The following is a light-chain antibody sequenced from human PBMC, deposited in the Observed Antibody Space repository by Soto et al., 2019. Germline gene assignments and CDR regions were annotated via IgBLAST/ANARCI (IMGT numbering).Light chain of an antibody. V-gene: IGKV3-15*01. CDR1: QSVGSN. CDR3: QKFNKWPWT. J-gene: IGKJ1*01. CDR2: GAS. Sequence: EIILSQSPVTLSVYPGERATLSCRASQSVGSNLAWYQQKPGQAPRLLIYGASTRATGVPPRFSGSGSGTEFTLTISSLQSEDFAVYYCQKFNKWPWTFGQGSKVDIK.